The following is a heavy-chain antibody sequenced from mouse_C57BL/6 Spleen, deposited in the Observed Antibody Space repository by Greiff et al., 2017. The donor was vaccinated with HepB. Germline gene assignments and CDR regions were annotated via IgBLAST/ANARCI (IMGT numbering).Heavy chain of an antibody. V-gene: IGHV1-62-2*01. CDR3: ARHNYYVSREAGFDY. J-gene: IGHJ2*01. CDR2: FNPGSGSI. D-gene: IGHD1-1*01. Sequence: VQLQQSGAELVKPGPSVKLSCKASGYTFTEYTIHWVKQRSGQGLEWLGWFNPGSGSIKYNEKFKDKATLTADKASSTVYMELSRLTSEDSAVYFCARHNYYVSREAGFDYWGQGTTLTVSS. CDR1: GYTFTEYT.